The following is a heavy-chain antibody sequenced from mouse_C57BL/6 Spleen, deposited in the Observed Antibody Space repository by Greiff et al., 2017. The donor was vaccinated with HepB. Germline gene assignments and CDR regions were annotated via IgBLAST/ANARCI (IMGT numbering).Heavy chain of an antibody. CDR2: IYPRSGNT. V-gene: IGHV1-81*01. CDR1: GYTFTSYG. J-gene: IGHJ2*01. Sequence: QVQLQQSGAELARPGASVKLSCKASGYTFTSYGISWVKQRTGQGLEWIGEIYPRSGNTYYNEKFKGKATLTADKSSSTAYMELRSLTSEDSAVYFCARGGDYYGSSRGFDYWGQGTTLTVSS. D-gene: IGHD1-1*01. CDR3: ARGGDYYGSSRGFDY.